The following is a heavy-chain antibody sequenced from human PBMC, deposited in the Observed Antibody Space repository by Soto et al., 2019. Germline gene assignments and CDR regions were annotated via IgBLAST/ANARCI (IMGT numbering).Heavy chain of an antibody. D-gene: IGHD3-10*01. CDR2: ISSGSSYI. CDR1: GFTFSTYT. CDR3: ARDILSGGAYPDS. V-gene: IGHV3-21*01. Sequence: PGGSLRLSCVGSGFTFSTYTMNWVRQAPGKGLEWISSISSGSSYIYYAGSVKGRFTISRDNAKNSLFLQMNSLRADDTAVYYCARDILSGGAYPDSWGQGTKVTVSS. J-gene: IGHJ5*01.